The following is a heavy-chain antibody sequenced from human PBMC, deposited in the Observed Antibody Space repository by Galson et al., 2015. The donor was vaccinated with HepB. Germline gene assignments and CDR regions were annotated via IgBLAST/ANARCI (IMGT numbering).Heavy chain of an antibody. CDR2: INPNSGGT. V-gene: IGHV1-2*02. D-gene: IGHD7-27*01. CDR1: GYTFTGYY. CDR3: ARDRAANWGVYYYYMDV. Sequence: SVKVSCKASGYTFTGYYMHWVRQAPGQGLEWMGWINPNSGGTNYAQKFQGRVTMTRDTSISTAYMELSRLRSDDTAVYYCARDRAANWGVYYYYMDVWGKGTTVTVSS. J-gene: IGHJ6*03.